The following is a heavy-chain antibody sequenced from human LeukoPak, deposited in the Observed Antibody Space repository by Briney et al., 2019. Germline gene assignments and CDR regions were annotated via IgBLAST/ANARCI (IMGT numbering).Heavy chain of an antibody. CDR2: INPGGSSI. D-gene: IGHD5-24*01. Sequence: GGSLRLSCAASGFTFSSYWMHWVRQVPGKGLVWVARINPGGSSITYADSVKGRFTISRDNAKNTLYLQMNSLRAEDTAVYYCARRDGLDHWGQGTLVSVSS. CDR1: GFTFSSYW. CDR3: ARRDGLDH. J-gene: IGHJ4*02. V-gene: IGHV3-74*01.